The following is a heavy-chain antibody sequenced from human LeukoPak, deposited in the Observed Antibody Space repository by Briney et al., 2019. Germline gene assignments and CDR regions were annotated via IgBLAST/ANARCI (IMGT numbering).Heavy chain of an antibody. J-gene: IGHJ4*02. CDR2: ISGSGGST. V-gene: IGHV3-23*01. Sequence: GSLRLSCAASGCTFSDYAMSWVRQALGKGLKWVSVISGSGGSTYNVDPVKGRFTISRDNSKNTLYLQMNSLRAEDTAVYYCAKSVESAVTTNPYFDYWGQGILVTVSS. CDR1: GCTFSDYA. D-gene: IGHD4-17*01. CDR3: AKSVESAVTTNPYFDY.